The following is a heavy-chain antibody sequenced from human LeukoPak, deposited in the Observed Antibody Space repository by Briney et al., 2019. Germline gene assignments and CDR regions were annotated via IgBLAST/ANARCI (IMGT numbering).Heavy chain of an antibody. J-gene: IGHJ4*02. CDR3: AREELLAFDY. V-gene: IGHV1-2*02. Sequence: ASVKVSCKASGYTFSGYYMHWVRQAPGQGLEWMGWINPNSGGTNYAQKFQGRVTMATDTSISTAYMELSRLRSDDTAVYYCAREELLAFDYWGQGSLVTVSS. D-gene: IGHD1-7*01. CDR1: GYTFSGYY. CDR2: INPNSGGT.